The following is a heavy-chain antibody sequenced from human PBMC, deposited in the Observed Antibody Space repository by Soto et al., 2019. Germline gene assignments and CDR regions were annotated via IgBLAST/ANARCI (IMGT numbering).Heavy chain of an antibody. J-gene: IGHJ6*02. D-gene: IGHD2-21*02. V-gene: IGHV1-3*01. CDR2: INVGNGNT. Sequence: GSSVKVSFKASGYIFTDYAMHWVRQAPVQSLECIGWINVGNGNTKYSQNFQARVTITRDTSASTAYMDLSSLRSEDTAVYYCARCAGYCGGDCWSDYYYGLDVWGQRTTVTVSS. CDR1: GYIFTDYA. CDR3: ARCAGYCGGDCWSDYYYGLDV.